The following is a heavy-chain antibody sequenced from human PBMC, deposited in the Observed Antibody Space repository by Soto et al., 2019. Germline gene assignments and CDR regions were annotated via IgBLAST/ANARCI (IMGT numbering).Heavy chain of an antibody. V-gene: IGHV3-21*01. CDR1: GFTFSSYS. Sequence: EVQLVESGGGLVKPGGSLRLSCAASGFTFSSYSMNWVRQAPGKGLEWVSSISSSSSYIYYADSVKGRFTISRDNAKNSLYLQMNSLRAADTAVYYCARDRGYDFWSGYYVYYYYMDVWGKGTTVTVSS. J-gene: IGHJ6*03. CDR3: ARDRGYDFWSGYYVYYYYMDV. D-gene: IGHD3-3*01. CDR2: ISSSSSYI.